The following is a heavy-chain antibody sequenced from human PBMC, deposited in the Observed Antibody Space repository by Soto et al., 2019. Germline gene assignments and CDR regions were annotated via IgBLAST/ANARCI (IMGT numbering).Heavy chain of an antibody. D-gene: IGHD1-26*01. CDR2: IYHSGST. J-gene: IGHJ4*02. Sequence: QLQLQESGSGLVKPSQTLSLTCAVSGDSISSGGYSWSWIRQPPGKGLEWIGYIYHSGSTYYNPSLKSRVTISVDRSKNQFSLKTNSVTAADTAVYYCARGIAGRYFDYWGQGTLITVSS. V-gene: IGHV4-30-2*01. CDR1: GDSISSGGYS. CDR3: ARGIAGRYFDY.